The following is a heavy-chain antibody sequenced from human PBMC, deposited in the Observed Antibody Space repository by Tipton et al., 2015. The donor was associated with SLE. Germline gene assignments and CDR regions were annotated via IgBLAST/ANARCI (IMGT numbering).Heavy chain of an antibody. J-gene: IGHJ4*02. CDR3: ARDEYYYGSGSYSVFDY. CDR1: GFTFSSYS. Sequence: SLRLSCAASGFTFSSYSMNWVRQAPGKGLEWVSSISSSSSYIYYADSVKGRFTISRDNAKNSLYLQMNSLRAEDTAVYYCARDEYYYGSGSYSVFDYWGQGTLVTVSS. CDR2: ISSSSSYI. V-gene: IGHV3-21*01. D-gene: IGHD3-10*01.